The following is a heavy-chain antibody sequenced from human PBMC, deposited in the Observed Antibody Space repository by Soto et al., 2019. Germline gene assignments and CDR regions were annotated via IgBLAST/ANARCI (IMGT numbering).Heavy chain of an antibody. Sequence: QVQLVQSGAEVKKPGASVKVSCKASGYTFTTYGIGWVRQAPGQGLEWMGWSSTYNGNTNYAQKFQGRVTMTTDTSTNTAYMELRSLKSDDTAVYYCARDHVDTAMARFDYWGQGTLVTVSS. CDR1: GYTFTTYG. CDR3: ARDHVDTAMARFDY. J-gene: IGHJ4*02. V-gene: IGHV1-18*01. CDR2: SSTYNGNT. D-gene: IGHD5-18*01.